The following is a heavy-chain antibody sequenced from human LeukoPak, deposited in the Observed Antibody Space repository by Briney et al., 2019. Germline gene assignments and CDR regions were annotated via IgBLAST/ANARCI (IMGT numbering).Heavy chain of an antibody. V-gene: IGHV3-30*04. J-gene: IGHJ3*02. Sequence: PGRSLRLSCAASGFTFSSYAMHWVRQAPGKGLEWVAVILYDGSNKYYADSVKGRFTISRDNSKNTLYLQMNSLRAEDTAVYYCARDLQDDIVVVIPYRRGRISYAFDIWGQGTMVTVSS. D-gene: IGHD3-22*01. CDR3: ARDLQDDIVVVIPYRRGRISYAFDI. CDR2: ILYDGSNK. CDR1: GFTFSSYA.